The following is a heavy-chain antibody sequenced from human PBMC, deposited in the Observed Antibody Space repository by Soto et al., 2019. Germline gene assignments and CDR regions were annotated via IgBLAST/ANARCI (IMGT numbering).Heavy chain of an antibody. CDR2: INASNGNT. V-gene: IGHV1-3*01. CDR3: ARDPLDAGSR. D-gene: IGHD2-2*03. Sequence: SVAVSWKASRYTFAGCYRRWVRQAPGQGLEWMGWINASNGNTKYSQKFQGRVTITRDTSASTAYMELSSLRSEDTAVYYCARDPLDAGSRWGQGTLVTVSS. J-gene: IGHJ4*02. CDR1: RYTFAGCY.